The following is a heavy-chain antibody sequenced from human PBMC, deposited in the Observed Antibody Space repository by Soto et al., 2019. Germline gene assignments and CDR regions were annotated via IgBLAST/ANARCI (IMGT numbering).Heavy chain of an antibody. CDR2: VNPSGGST. V-gene: IGHV1-46*01. CDR3: ARDKQLLAHYYYCGMDV. D-gene: IGHD6-13*01. CDR1: GYTFTSYY. Sequence: ASVKVSCKASGYTFTSYYMHWVRQAPGQGLEWMGIVNPSGGSTSYAQKFQGRVTMTRDTSTSTVYMELSSLRSEDTAVYYCARDKQLLAHYYYCGMDVWGQGTTVTVSS. J-gene: IGHJ6*01.